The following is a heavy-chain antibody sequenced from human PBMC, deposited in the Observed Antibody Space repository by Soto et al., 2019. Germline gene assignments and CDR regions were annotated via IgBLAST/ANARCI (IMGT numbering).Heavy chain of an antibody. V-gene: IGHV1-18*01. CDR2: ISAYNGNT. CDR3: ARDAAVGLFDY. Sequence: EASVKVSCKASGYTFTSYGISWVRQAPGQGLEWMGWISAYNGNTNYAQKLQGRVTMTTDTSTSTAYMELRSLRSDDTAVYYGARDAAVGLFDYWGQGTLVTVSS. D-gene: IGHD1-26*01. CDR1: GYTFTSYG. J-gene: IGHJ4*02.